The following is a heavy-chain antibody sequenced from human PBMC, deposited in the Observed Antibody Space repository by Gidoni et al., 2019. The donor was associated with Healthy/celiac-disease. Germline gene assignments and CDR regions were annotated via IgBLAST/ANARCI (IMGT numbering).Heavy chain of an antibody. D-gene: IGHD6-13*01. CDR2: IYYSGST. J-gene: IGHJ4*02. V-gene: IGHV4-39*01. CDR3: ARRSSSWYRDFDY. CDR1: GGSISSSSYY. Sequence: QLQLQESGPGLVKPSETLSLTCTVSGGSISSSSYYWGWIRQPPGKGLEWIGSIYYSGSTYYNPSLKSRVTISVDTSKNQFSLKLSSVTAADTAVYYCARRSSSWYRDFDYWGQGTLVTVSS.